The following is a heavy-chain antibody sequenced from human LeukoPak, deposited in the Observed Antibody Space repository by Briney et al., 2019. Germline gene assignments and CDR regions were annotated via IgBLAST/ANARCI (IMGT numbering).Heavy chain of an antibody. CDR1: GGSISSYY. Sequence: SETLSLTCTVSGGSISSYYWSWIRQPPGKGLEWIGYIYYSGTTNYNPSLKSRVTISVDTTKSQFSLKLSSVTAADTAVYYCARGVVIAPQTFDYWGQGILVTVSS. CDR3: ARGVVIAPQTFDY. CDR2: IYYSGTT. J-gene: IGHJ4*02. V-gene: IGHV4-59*01. D-gene: IGHD2-21*01.